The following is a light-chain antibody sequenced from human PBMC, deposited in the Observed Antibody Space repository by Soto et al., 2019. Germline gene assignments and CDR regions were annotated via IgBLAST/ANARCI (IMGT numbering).Light chain of an antibody. CDR3: QPCGSSPLFT. Sequence: EIVLTQSQGTLSLSPGERATLSCRASQSINSNYLVWYQQKPGQSPRLLMYATSSRATGIPDRFSGRGSGTDFNLTISRLEPEDFAVYYCQPCGSSPLFTFGPGTKVDIK. CDR1: QSINSNY. CDR2: ATS. J-gene: IGKJ3*01. V-gene: IGKV3-20*01.